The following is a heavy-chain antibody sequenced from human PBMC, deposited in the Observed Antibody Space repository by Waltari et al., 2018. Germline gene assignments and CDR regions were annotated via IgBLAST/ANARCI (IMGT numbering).Heavy chain of an antibody. Sequence: EVQLVESGGGLVKPGGSLRLSCEGSGFTFSYYSMHWVRQAPGKGLGWVSSISSSSYFIYDADSVKGRFTISRDNAKNSLYLQMNSLRAEDTAVYYCARVPERIEVATTSWTWGQGALVTVSS. V-gene: IGHV3-21*01. J-gene: IGHJ4*02. CDR3: ARVPERIEVATTSWT. D-gene: IGHD6-19*01. CDR1: GFTFSYYS. CDR2: ISSSSYFI.